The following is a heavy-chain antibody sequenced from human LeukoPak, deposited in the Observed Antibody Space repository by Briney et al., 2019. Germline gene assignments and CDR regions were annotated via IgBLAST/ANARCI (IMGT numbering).Heavy chain of an antibody. Sequence: GASVKVSCKASGYTFTGYYMHWVRQAPGQGFEWMGWINPNSGGTNYAQKSQGRVTMTRDTSISTAYMELSRLRSDDTAVYYCARSPREYSSSWYLPFDYWGQGTLVTVSS. CDR3: ARSPREYSSSWYLPFDY. J-gene: IGHJ4*02. CDR2: INPNSGGT. CDR1: GYTFTGYY. D-gene: IGHD6-13*01. V-gene: IGHV1-2*02.